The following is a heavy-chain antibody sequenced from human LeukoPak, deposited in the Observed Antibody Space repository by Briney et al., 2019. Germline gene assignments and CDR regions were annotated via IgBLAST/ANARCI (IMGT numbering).Heavy chain of an antibody. J-gene: IGHJ5*02. V-gene: IGHV3-7*01. CDR2: IKEDGREK. Sequence: GGSLSLSCAASGFILSSCWARWARQAPGKGLEWVTYIKEDGREKFCVVSVKGRFTISRDNAKNSLYLQLNSLRAEDTSVYDCARATASNCLDLWGQGTLVSVSS. D-gene: IGHD5-18*01. CDR3: ARATASNCLDL. CDR1: GFILSSCW.